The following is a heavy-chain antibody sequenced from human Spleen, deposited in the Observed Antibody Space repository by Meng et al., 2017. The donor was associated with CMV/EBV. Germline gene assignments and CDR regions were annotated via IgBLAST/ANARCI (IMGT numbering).Heavy chain of an antibody. CDR3: ARDNDFWSGNYHFDY. CDR2: IYFSGST. J-gene: IGHJ4*02. V-gene: IGHV4-30-4*01. Sequence: SETLSLTCTVSGASINSGAYYWSWIRQPPGKGLEWIGHIYFSGSTSYNPSLKSRITISEDTSKNQFSLRLSSVTAADTAVYYCARDNDFWSGNYHFDYWGQGMLVTSPQ. D-gene: IGHD3-3*01. CDR1: GASINSGAYY.